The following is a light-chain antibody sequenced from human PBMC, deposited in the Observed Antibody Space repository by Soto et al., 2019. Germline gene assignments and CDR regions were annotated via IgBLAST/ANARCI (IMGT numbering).Light chain of an antibody. V-gene: IGKV3-20*01. Sequence: IVLTQSPGTLSLPPGEGARLPCRVSQSVRYNYLTWYQQKPGQAPRLLIYGVSTRATGIPDRFSGSGSGTDFTLTISRLDPEDFAVYYCQQYGTSPRTFGQGTKVDIK. CDR1: QSVRYNY. CDR3: QQYGTSPRT. CDR2: GVS. J-gene: IGKJ1*01.